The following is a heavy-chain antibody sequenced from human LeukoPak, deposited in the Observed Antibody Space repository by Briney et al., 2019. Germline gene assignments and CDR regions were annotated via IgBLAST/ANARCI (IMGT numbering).Heavy chain of an antibody. Sequence: GASVKVSCKASGYTFSSYDINWVRRATGQGLEWMGWMNPKSGNTGFAQKFQGRVTMTRDTSISTAYMEVSSLRSEDTAVYFCARSTFGELTRGGMDVWGQGTTVTVSS. J-gene: IGHJ6*02. V-gene: IGHV1-8*01. CDR1: GYTFSSYD. CDR2: MNPKSGNT. D-gene: IGHD3-10*02. CDR3: ARSTFGELTRGGMDV.